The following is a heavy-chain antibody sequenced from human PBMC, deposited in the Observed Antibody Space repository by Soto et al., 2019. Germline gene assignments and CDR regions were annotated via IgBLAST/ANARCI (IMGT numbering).Heavy chain of an antibody. CDR2: VSGSGSSP. Sequence: EEQLLESGGGLVQPGGSLRLSCAATGFNFGSYAMGWVRQAPGKGLEWVSGVSGSGSSPYYADSVKGRLTISKDKSKNPLYLDLNNLRSEDTAVYFCVKGKESGYRGAFDSWGQGTMVTVSS. CDR1: GFNFGSYA. D-gene: IGHD5-18*01. J-gene: IGHJ4*02. CDR3: VKGKESGYRGAFDS. V-gene: IGHV3-23*01.